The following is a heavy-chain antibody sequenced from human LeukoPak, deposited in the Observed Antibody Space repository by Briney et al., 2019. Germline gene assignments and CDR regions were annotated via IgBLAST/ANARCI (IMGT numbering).Heavy chain of an antibody. CDR3: AKGSGDYIDAFDI. J-gene: IGHJ3*02. Sequence: PGGSLRLSCAASGFTFSNYAMNWVRQAPGKGLEWVSGVSGGGGSTYYADSVKGRFTISRDNSKNTLYLQMNSLRAEDTAIYYCAKGSGDYIDAFDIWGQGTMVTVSS. D-gene: IGHD4-17*01. CDR1: GFTFSNYA. V-gene: IGHV3-23*01. CDR2: VSGGGGST.